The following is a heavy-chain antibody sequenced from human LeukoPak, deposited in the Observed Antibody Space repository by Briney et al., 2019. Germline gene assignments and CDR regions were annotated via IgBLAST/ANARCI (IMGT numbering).Heavy chain of an antibody. CDR3: VRDSPYCSSVSCYTVNYFDY. D-gene: IGHD2-2*01. CDR2: ISRDGSKE. J-gene: IGHJ4*02. V-gene: IGHV3-30-3*01. CDR1: GFTFSGHS. Sequence: PGTSLRLSCAASGFTFSGHSMHWVRQAPGKGLEWVAVISRDGSKEYYTDSMKGRFTISRDNSKNALYLQMNSLRPEDTAVYHCVRDSPYCSSVSCYTVNYFDYWGQGALVTVSS.